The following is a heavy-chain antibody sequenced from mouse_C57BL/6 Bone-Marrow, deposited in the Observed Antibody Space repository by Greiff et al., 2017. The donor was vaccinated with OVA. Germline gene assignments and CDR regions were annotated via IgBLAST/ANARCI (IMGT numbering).Heavy chain of an antibody. Sequence: QVHVKQPGAELVKPGASVKMSCKASGYTFTSYWITWVKQRPGQGLEWIGDIYPGSGSTNYNEKFKSKATLTVDTSSSTAYMQLSSLTSENSAVYYCARRWLLDYYAMDYWGQGTSVTVSS. CDR1: GYTFTSYW. CDR2: IYPGSGST. J-gene: IGHJ4*01. CDR3: ARRWLLDYYAMDY. V-gene: IGHV1-55*01. D-gene: IGHD2-3*01.